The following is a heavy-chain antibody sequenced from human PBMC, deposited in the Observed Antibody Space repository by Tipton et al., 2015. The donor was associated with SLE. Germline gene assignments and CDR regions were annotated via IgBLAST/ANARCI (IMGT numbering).Heavy chain of an antibody. J-gene: IGHJ3*02. D-gene: IGHD2-21*01. Sequence: LRLSCAASGFTFDDYGMSWVRQAPGKGLEWIGESHQSGTTNYHPSFKSRVTISVDTSKNQFSLRLSSVTAADTAVYYCARPGEAYSWDAFDIWGQGTMVTVSS. CDR1: GFTFDDYG. CDR2: SHQSGTT. V-gene: IGHV4-34*01. CDR3: ARPGEAYSWDAFDI.